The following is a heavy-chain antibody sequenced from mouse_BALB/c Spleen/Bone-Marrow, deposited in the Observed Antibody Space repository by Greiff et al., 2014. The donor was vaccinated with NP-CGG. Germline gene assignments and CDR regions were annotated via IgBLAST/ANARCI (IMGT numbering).Heavy chain of an antibody. CDR1: GYTFTSYV. CDR3: AREGVDYFDY. CDR2: INPYNDGT. V-gene: IGHV1-14*01. Sequence: EVKLVESGPELVKPGASVKMSCKASGYTFTSYVMHRVKQQPGQGLEWFGYINPYNDGTKYNEKFEGKATLTSDKSSSTAYMELSSLTSEDSAVYFCAREGVDYFDYWGQGTTLTVSS. J-gene: IGHJ2*01.